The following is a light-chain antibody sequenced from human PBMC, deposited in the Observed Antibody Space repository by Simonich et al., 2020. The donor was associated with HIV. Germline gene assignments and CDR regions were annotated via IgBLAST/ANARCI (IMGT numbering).Light chain of an antibody. CDR2: EFS. CDR1: SSDVGGYNY. CDR3: SSYTTSSTL. V-gene: IGLV2-14*01. Sequence: QSALTQPASVSGSPGQSIPISCTGTSSDVGGYNYVSWYQQHPGKAPKLMIYEFSQRPSGVSNRCSGSKSGNTASLTISGLQAEDEADYYCSSYTTSSTLFGGGTKLTVL. J-gene: IGLJ2*01.